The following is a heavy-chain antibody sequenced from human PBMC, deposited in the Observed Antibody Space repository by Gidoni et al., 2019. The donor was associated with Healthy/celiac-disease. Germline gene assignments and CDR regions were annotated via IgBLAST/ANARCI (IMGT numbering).Heavy chain of an antibody. CDR2: MNPNSGTT. CDR3: ARVPRWGWFDP. D-gene: IGHD1-26*01. V-gene: IGHV1-8*01. J-gene: IGHJ5*02. CDR1: GYTFTSYD. Sequence: QEQLVQSGAEGKKPGASVRVSCEATGYTFTSYDINWVRQATGQGLEWMGWMNPNSGTTGYAQKFQGRVTMTRNTSISTAYMELGSLGSEDTAVYYCARVPRWGWFDPWGQGTLVTVSS.